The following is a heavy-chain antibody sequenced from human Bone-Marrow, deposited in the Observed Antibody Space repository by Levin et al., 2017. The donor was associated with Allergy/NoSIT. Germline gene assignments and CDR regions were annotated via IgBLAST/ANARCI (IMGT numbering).Heavy chain of an antibody. V-gene: IGHV3-74*01. CDR3: TRDGGSVASHDWYFDL. D-gene: IGHD3-16*01. J-gene: IGHJ2*01. Sequence: GESLKISCAASGFTFSNYYMHWVRQAPGKGLVWVSRIKIDGSSTNYADSVQGRFTISRDNAKNTVYLQMSSLRADDTAVYYCTRDGGSVASHDWYFDLWGRGTLVTVSS. CDR1: GFTFSNYY. CDR2: IKIDGSST.